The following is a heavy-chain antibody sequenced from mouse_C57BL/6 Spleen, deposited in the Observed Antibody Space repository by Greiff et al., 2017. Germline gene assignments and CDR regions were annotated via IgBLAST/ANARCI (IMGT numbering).Heavy chain of an antibody. D-gene: IGHD1-1*01. J-gene: IGHJ1*03. Sequence: EVKLVESGPGLAKPSQTLSLTCSVTGYSITSDYWNWIRKFPGNKLEYMGYISYSGSTYYNPSLKSRISITRDTSKNQYYLQLNSVTTEDTATYYCARGYNYGSSYDWYFDVWGTGTTVTVSS. CDR2: ISYSGST. V-gene: IGHV3-8*01. CDR1: GYSITSDY. CDR3: ARGYNYGSSYDWYFDV.